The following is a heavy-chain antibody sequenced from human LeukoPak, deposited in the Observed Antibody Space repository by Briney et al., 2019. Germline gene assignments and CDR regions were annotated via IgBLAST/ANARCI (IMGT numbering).Heavy chain of an antibody. CDR3: VRDAEPLNSRYAFDI. CDR2: IKYDGSVK. Sequence: GGSLRLSCAASGFTFSSYWMVWIRQSPGKGLEWVANIKYDGSVKYYLDSVTGRFTISRDNAKKSLYLQMNNLRADDTAVYYCVRDAEPLNSRYAFDIWGQGTMVTVSS. CDR1: GFTFSSYW. V-gene: IGHV3-7*01. J-gene: IGHJ3*02. D-gene: IGHD1-14*01.